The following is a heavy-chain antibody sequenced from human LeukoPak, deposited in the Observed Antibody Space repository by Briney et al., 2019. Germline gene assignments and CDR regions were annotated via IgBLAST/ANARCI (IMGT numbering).Heavy chain of an antibody. J-gene: IGHJ6*03. CDR3: ARSCSSTSCYTGAYYYYMDV. CDR1: GGSISSYY. Sequence: SETLSLTCTVSGGSISSYYWSWIRQPPGKGLEWIGYIYYSGSTNYNPSLKSRVTISVDTSKNQFSLKLSSVTAADTAVYYCARSCSSTSCYTGAYYYYMDVWGKGTTVTVSS. CDR2: IYYSGST. V-gene: IGHV4-59*08. D-gene: IGHD2-2*02.